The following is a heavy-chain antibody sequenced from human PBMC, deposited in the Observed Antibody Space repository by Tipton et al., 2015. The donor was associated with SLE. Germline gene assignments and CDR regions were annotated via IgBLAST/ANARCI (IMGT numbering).Heavy chain of an antibody. V-gene: IGHV4-30-4*08. CDR2: IYYTGST. CDR3: ARRADWFDP. J-gene: IGHJ5*02. Sequence: TLSLTCTVSGGSLSNDTYYWSWIRQPPGKGLEWIGYIYYTGSTYHVPSFESRVTMSVDTSKNQVSLKLTSVTAADTAVYYCARRADWFDPWGQGTLVTVSS. CDR1: GGSLSNDTYY.